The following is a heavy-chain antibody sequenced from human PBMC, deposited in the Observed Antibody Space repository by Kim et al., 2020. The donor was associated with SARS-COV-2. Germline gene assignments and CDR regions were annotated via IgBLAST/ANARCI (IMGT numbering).Heavy chain of an antibody. V-gene: IGHV3-33*01. CDR1: GFTFSSYG. CDR2: LWYDGSGE. D-gene: IGHD3-22*01. CDR3: VRDWVYYFDRSGSLDPSDY. J-gene: IGHJ4*02. Sequence: GGSLRLSCVASGFTFSSYGMHWVRQAPGKGLEWLGVLWYDGSGEYYADSVKGRFTISRDNSKNTLYLQMNNLRAEDTAVYYCVRDWVYYFDRSGSLDPSDYWGQGTLVTVSS.